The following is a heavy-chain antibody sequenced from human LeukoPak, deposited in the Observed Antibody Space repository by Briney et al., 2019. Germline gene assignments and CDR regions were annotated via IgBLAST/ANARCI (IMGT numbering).Heavy chain of an antibody. D-gene: IGHD5-18*01. CDR3: ARGVYSYGWMVDY. CDR2: INHSGST. CDR1: GGSISTYY. J-gene: IGHJ4*02. Sequence: SETLSLTCTLSGGSISTYYWSWIRQPPGKGLEWIGEINHSGSTNYNPSLKSRVTISVDTSKNQFSLKLSSVTAADTAVYYCARGVYSYGWMVDYWGQGTLVTVSS. V-gene: IGHV4-34*01.